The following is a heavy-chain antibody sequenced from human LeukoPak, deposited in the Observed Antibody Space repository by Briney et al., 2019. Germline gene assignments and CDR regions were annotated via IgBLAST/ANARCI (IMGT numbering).Heavy chain of an antibody. CDR1: GGSISSNSYY. Sequence: SETLSLTCAVSGGSISSNSYYWGWIRQPPGKGLEWIGSIYYSGSTYYNPSLKSRVTISVDTSKNQFSLKLSSVTAAGTAVYYCARTRYYYNSRSYGAPYYFDYWGQGTLVTVSS. V-gene: IGHV4-39*01. D-gene: IGHD3-10*01. J-gene: IGHJ4*02. CDR3: ARTRYYYNSRSYGAPYYFDY. CDR2: IYYSGST.